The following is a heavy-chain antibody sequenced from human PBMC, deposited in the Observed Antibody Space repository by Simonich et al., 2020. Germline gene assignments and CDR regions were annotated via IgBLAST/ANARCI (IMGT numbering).Heavy chain of an antibody. V-gene: IGHV3-9*01. D-gene: IGHD1-26*01. CDR1: GFTFDDYA. J-gene: IGHJ3*02. CDR3: ARRDSYDAFDI. CDR2: ISWNSGSI. Sequence: EVQLVESGGGLVQPGRSLRLSCAASGFTFDDYAMHWVRQAPGKGLEWGSGISWNSGSIGYATTMKGRFTISRDNAKNSLHLQMNSLGAEDTALYYCARRDSYDAFDIWGQGTMVTVSS.